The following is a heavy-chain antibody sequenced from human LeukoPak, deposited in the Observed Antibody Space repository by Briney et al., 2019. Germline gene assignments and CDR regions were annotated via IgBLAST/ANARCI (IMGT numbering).Heavy chain of an antibody. CDR1: GGSFSGYY. CDR3: ARGMGFWSGYVVN. CDR2: INHSGST. V-gene: IGHV4-34*01. D-gene: IGHD3-3*01. J-gene: IGHJ4*02. Sequence: SETLSLTCAVYGGSFSGYYWSWIRQPPGKGLEWIGEINHSGSTNYNPSLKSRVTISVDTSKNQFSLKLSSVTAADTAVYYCARGMGFWSGYVVNWGQGTLVTVSS.